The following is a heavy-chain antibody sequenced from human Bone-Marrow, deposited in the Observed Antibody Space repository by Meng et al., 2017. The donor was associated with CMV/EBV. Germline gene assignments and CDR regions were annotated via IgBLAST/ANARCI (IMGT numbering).Heavy chain of an antibody. CDR3: ARVIWSIHYYYYYGMDV. J-gene: IGHJ6*02. CDR2: IIPIFGTA. D-gene: IGHD3-3*01. Sequence: SVKVSCKASGGTFSSYAISWVRQAPGQGLEWMGGIIPIFGTANYAQKFQGRVTITTDKATSTAYMELSSLRSEDTAVYYCARVIWSIHYYYYYGMDVWGQGTTVTVSS. V-gene: IGHV1-69*05. CDR1: GGTFSSYA.